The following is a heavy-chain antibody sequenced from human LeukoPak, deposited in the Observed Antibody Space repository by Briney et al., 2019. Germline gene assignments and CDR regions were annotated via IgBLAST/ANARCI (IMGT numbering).Heavy chain of an antibody. Sequence: GGSLRLSCTTSGFTFSKYGMSWVRQAPGKGPEWASTITSSGSDIYYSDAVKGRFTMSRDNAKNSLYLQMNSLRAEDTAVYYCAGYNYFDPWGQGTLVTVSS. CDR1: GFTFSKYG. J-gene: IGHJ5*02. D-gene: IGHD5-24*01. V-gene: IGHV3-21*01. CDR3: AGYNYFDP. CDR2: ITSSGSDI.